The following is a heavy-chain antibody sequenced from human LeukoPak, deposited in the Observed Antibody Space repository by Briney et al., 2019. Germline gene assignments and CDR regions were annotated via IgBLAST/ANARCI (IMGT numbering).Heavy chain of an antibody. J-gene: IGHJ4*02. CDR3: VRDIPQAY. Sequence: PGGSLRHSCAASGFTFSNYWMHWVRQAPGKGLVWVSRINNDGSGITYADSVKGRFTISRDNAKNTVYLQMNSLRAEDTAVYYCVRDIPQAYWGQGTLVTVSS. D-gene: IGHD2-21*01. CDR1: GFTFSNYW. CDR2: INNDGSGI. V-gene: IGHV3-74*01.